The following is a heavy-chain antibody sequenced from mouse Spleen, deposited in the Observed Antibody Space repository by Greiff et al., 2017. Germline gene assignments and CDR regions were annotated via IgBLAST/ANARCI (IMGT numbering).Heavy chain of an antibody. J-gene: IGHJ4*01. CDR3: ARQMVSMDY. CDR2: ISSGGGNT. V-gene: IGHV5-9*01. Sequence: EVMLVESGGGLVKRGGSLKLSCAASGFTFSSYAMSWVRQTPEKRLEWVATISSGGGNTYYPDSVKGRFTISRDNAKNTLYLQMSSLKSEDTAMYYCARQMVSMDYLGQGTSVTVSS. CDR1: GFTFSSYA. D-gene: IGHD2-3*01.